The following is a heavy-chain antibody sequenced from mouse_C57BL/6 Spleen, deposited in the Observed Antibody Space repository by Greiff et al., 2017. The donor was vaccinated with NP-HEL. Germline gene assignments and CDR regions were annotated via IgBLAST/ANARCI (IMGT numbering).Heavy chain of an antibody. CDR1: GYSFTGYY. D-gene: IGHD2-1*01. CDR3: ARSKPYGNYVFAY. J-gene: IGHJ3*01. Sequence: VQLKQSGPELVKPGASVKISCKASGYSFTGYYMNWVKQSPEKSLEWIGEINPSTGGTTYNQKFKAKATLTVDKSSSTAYMQLKSLTSEDSAVYYCARSKPYGNYVFAYWGQGTLVTVSA. CDR2: INPSTGGT. V-gene: IGHV1-42*01.